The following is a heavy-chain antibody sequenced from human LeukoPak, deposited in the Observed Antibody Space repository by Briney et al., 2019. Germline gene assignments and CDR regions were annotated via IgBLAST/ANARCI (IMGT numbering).Heavy chain of an antibody. CDR3: ARRLTQYDCFDP. Sequence: SQTLSLTCAISGDSVSSNSVTWNWIRQSPSRGLEWLGRTYYRSTWYSDYAVSVRGRITVNPDTSKNQFSLHLNSVTPEDMAVYYCARRLTQYDCFDPWGQGILVTVSS. CDR2: TYYRSTWYS. V-gene: IGHV6-1*01. J-gene: IGHJ5*02. CDR1: GDSVSSNSVT. D-gene: IGHD2-2*01.